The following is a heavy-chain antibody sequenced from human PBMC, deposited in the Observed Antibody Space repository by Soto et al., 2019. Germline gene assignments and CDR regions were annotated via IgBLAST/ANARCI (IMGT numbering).Heavy chain of an antibody. CDR3: ARVTGRYYSGMDV. V-gene: IGHV4-34*01. J-gene: IGHJ6*02. CDR2: INHSEST. CDR1: GGSFSGYY. Sequence: QVQLQQWGAGLLKPSETLSLTCAVYGGSFSGYYWSWIRQPPGKGLEWIGEINHSESTNYNPSLKRRVTRSVDTSKNQVSRKLSSVTAADTAVYYCARVTGRYYSGMDVWGQGTRVTVSS.